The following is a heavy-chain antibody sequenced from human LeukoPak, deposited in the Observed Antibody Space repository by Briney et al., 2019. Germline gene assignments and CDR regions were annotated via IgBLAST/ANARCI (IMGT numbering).Heavy chain of an antibody. CDR1: GYSISSGYY. CDR2: IYHSGST. J-gene: IGHJ3*02. Sequence: PSETLSLTCAVSGYSISSGYYWGWIRQPPGKGLEWIGSIYHSGSTYYNPSLKSRVTISVDTSKNQFSLKLSSVTAADTAVYYCARLRFEVVPAASDAFDIWGQGAMVTVSS. CDR3: ARLRFEVVPAASDAFDI. V-gene: IGHV4-38-2*01. D-gene: IGHD2-2*01.